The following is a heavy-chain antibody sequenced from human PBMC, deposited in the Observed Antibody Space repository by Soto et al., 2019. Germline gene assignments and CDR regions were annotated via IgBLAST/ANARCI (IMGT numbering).Heavy chain of an antibody. J-gene: IGHJ4*02. Sequence: SETLSLTCTVSGGSINTFYWSWVRQPAGKGPEWIGRIFSSGSTSFNPSLESRVAMSVDTSKNHFSLNLGSVTAADMAVYYCAREGSYSAYNFAHGIQLWSFDFWGQGALVTVSS. V-gene: IGHV4-4*07. CDR1: GGSINTFY. CDR2: IFSSGST. D-gene: IGHD5-12*01. CDR3: AREGSYSAYNFAHGIQLWSFDF.